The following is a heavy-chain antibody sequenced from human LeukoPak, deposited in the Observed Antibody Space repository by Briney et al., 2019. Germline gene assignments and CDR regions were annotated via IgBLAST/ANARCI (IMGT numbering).Heavy chain of an antibody. CDR2: ISGSGGST. V-gene: IGHV3-23*01. CDR3: ANHHGGGRNMDY. CDR1: GFTFSSYA. D-gene: IGHD2-15*01. J-gene: IGHJ4*02. Sequence: GGSLRLSCAASGFTFSSYAMSWVRQSPGKGLEGGSAISGSGGSTYYADSVKGRFTISRDNSKNTLYVQMNSLRAEDTSVYYCANHHGGGRNMDYWGQGTLVTVSS.